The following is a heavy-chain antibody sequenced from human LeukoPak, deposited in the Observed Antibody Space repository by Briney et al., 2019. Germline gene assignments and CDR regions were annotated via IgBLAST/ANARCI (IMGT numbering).Heavy chain of an antibody. D-gene: IGHD2-15*01. V-gene: IGHV4-4*02. Sequence: SETLSLTCAVSGVSISTNNWWSWVRQPPGKGLEWIGEIHHRGNTNYRSSLKSRVTISVDKSKNQFSLKLSSVTAADTAVYYCARGRGLLPDAFDIWGQGTMVTVSS. CDR3: ARGRGLLPDAFDI. CDR1: GVSISTNNW. J-gene: IGHJ3*02. CDR2: IHHRGNT.